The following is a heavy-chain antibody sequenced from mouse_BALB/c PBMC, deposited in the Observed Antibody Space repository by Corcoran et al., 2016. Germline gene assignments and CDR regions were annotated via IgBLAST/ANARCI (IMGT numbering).Heavy chain of an antibody. V-gene: IGHV3-6*02. J-gene: IGHJ4*01. CDR1: GYSITSGYY. D-gene: IGHD2-1*01. CDR3: ALNGNYYAMDY. CDR2: ISYDGSN. Sequence: DVQLQESGPGLVKPSQSLSLTCSVTGYSITSGYYWNWIRQFPGNNLEWMGYISYDGSNNYNPSLKNRISIPRDTSKNQFFLKLNSVTTEDTATYSCALNGNYYAMDYWGQGTSGTVSS.